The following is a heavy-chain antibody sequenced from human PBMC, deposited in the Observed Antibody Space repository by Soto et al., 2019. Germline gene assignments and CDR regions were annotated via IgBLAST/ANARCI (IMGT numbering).Heavy chain of an antibody. CDR1: GFTFSSYA. D-gene: IGHD3-3*01. Sequence: EVQLLESGGGLVQPGGSLRLSCAASGFTFSSYAMSWVRQAPGKGLEWVSAISGSGGSTYYADSVKGRFTISRDNSKNPLYLQMNSLRAEDTAVYYCAKEFETYYDFWSGYISDYWGQGTLVTVSS. J-gene: IGHJ4*02. V-gene: IGHV3-23*01. CDR2: ISGSGGST. CDR3: AKEFETYYDFWSGYISDY.